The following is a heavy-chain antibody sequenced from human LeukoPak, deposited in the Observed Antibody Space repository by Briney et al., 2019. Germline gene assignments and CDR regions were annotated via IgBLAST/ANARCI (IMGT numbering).Heavy chain of an antibody. D-gene: IGHD3-10*01. V-gene: IGHV3-74*01. CDR1: GFTFSSYW. Sequence: GGSLRLSCAVSGFTFSSYWMHWIRQARGKELVWVARINKDGRSASYADSVKGRFTISRDNRKNTLYLQMNSLRDEDTAVYFCTRDMIRGVVNYWGQGTLVSISS. J-gene: IGHJ4*02. CDR3: TRDMIRGVVNY. CDR2: INKDGRSA.